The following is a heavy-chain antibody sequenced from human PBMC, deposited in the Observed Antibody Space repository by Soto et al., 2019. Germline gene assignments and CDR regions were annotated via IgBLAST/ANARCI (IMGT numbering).Heavy chain of an antibody. V-gene: IGHV3-23*01. CDR3: AKGSSSTQFLNYYFYHMDV. J-gene: IGHJ6*03. D-gene: IGHD2-2*01. CDR1: GLSFPNYA. CDR2: IGGSGAYT. Sequence: LLESGGGLVQPGGSLRLSCVASGLSFPNYAMTWVRQAPGKGLEWVSGIGGSGAYTYYADSVKGRFTISRDNSKNTVYLQMNSLRGEDTAVYYCAKGSSSTQFLNYYFYHMDVWGKGTTVSVSS.